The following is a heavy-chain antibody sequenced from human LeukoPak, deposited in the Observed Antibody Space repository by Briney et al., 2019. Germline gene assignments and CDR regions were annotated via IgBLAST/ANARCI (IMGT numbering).Heavy chain of an antibody. V-gene: IGHV3-23*01. CDR1: GFNFSSFV. CDR3: AKVDLGYCSGGSCPRWFDP. Sequence: PGGSLRLSCAGSGFNFSSFVMTWVRQAPGKGLEWASSISANGRSTYYADSVKGRFTISRDNSKNTLYLQMNSLRAEDTAVYYCAKVDLGYCSGGSCPRWFDPWGQGTLVTVSS. J-gene: IGHJ5*02. D-gene: IGHD2-15*01. CDR2: ISANGRST.